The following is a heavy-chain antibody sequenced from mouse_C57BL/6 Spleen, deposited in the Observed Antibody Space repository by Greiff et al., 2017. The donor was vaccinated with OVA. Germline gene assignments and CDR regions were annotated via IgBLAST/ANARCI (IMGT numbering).Heavy chain of an antibody. D-gene: IGHD2-13*01. J-gene: IGHJ1*03. V-gene: IGHV1-18*01. CDR3: ALCNGVYVYFDV. Sequence: EVQLQQSGPELVKPGASVKIPCKASGYTFTDYNMDWVKQSHGKSLEWIGDINPKNGGTNYNQKFQGKATLTVDKSSSTAYIELRSLTSEDTAVXYGALCNGVYVYFDVWGTGTTVTVSS. CDR2: INPKNGGT. CDR1: GYTFTDYN.